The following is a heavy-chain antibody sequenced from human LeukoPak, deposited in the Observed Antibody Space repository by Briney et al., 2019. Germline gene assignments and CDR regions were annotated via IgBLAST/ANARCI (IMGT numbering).Heavy chain of an antibody. D-gene: IGHD3-22*01. J-gene: IGHJ4*02. Sequence: GGSLRLSCAVSGFTFSGFWMSWSRQAPGKGLEWVASINSDGSEGYYADVVKGRFTISRDNSKNTLYVQVNSLGTEDTAAYYCAKGSYYDSSGSFYFDYWGQGTLVTVSS. CDR3: AKGSYYDSSGSFYFDY. CDR2: INSDGSEG. CDR1: GFTFSGFW. V-gene: IGHV3-7*03.